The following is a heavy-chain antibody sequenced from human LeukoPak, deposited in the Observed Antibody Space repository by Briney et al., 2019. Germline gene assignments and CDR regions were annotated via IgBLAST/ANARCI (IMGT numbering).Heavy chain of an antibody. Sequence: ASVKVSCKASGGTFSSYAISWVRQAPGQGLEWMGWISAYNGNTNYAQKLQGRVTMTTDTSTSTAYMELRSLRSDDTAVYYCARGPVATTHTGIFDYWGQGTLVTVSS. CDR2: ISAYNGNT. V-gene: IGHV1-18*01. J-gene: IGHJ4*02. CDR3: ARGPVATTHTGIFDY. D-gene: IGHD5-12*01. CDR1: GGTFSSYA.